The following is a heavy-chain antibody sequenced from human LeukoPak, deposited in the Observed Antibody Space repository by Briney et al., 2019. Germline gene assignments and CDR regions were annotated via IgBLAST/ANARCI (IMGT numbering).Heavy chain of an antibody. J-gene: IGHJ4*02. Sequence: GGSLRLSCAASGFTFNGSVMNWVRQAPGKGLEWVSFISGSGGSTDYADSVKCRFTISRDNSKNTLYLQMNSLRAEDTALYYCAFHDTGHYFPFDYWGQGTLVTVSS. D-gene: IGHD3-22*01. CDR2: ISGSGGST. V-gene: IGHV3-23*01. CDR1: GFTFNGSV. CDR3: AFHDTGHYFPFDY.